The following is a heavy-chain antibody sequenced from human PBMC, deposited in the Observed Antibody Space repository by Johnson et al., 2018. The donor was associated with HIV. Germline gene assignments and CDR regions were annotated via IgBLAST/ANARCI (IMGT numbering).Heavy chain of an antibody. J-gene: IGHJ3*02. Sequence: QVQLVEYGGGVVQPGTSLRLSCAASGFTFSSYGIHWVRQAPGKGLEWVAVISFDGSEEYYVDSVKGRFTISRDNSNNTLYLQMNSLRTEDTAVYFCGRGGIAMRGVELGGGAFDIWGQGTMVTVSS. D-gene: IGHD2-21*01. CDR2: ISFDGSEE. CDR3: GRGGIAMRGVELGGGAFDI. CDR1: GFTFSSYG. V-gene: IGHV3-30*03.